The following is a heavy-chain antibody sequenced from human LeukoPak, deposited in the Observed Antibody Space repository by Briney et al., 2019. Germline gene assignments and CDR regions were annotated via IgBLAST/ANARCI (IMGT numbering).Heavy chain of an antibody. J-gene: IGHJ4*02. V-gene: IGHV3-23*01. Sequence: VGSLRLSCIASGFTSSSQELTWVRQAPGKGLEWVSTITPGSTYTKYADSVAGRFTISRDDSTNTLYLQMSSLRAEDTAVYFCAKHYVRDLAVANAVYWGQGTLVTVSS. CDR3: AKHYVRDLAVANAVY. CDR1: GFTSSSQE. D-gene: IGHD6-19*01. CDR2: ITPGSTYT.